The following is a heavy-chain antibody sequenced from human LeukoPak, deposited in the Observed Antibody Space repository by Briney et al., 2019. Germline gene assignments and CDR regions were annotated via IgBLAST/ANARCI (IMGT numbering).Heavy chain of an antibody. CDR2: IHYSGSI. V-gene: IGHV4-28*02. CDR3: ARSRAYYDSSPDAFDI. J-gene: IGHJ3*02. D-gene: IGHD3-22*01. Sequence: GXIRQPPXKGLEWIGYIHYSGSIYYNPSLKSRVTMSVDTSKNQFSLKLSSVTAVDTAVYHCARSRAYYDSSPDAFDIWGQGTMVTVSS.